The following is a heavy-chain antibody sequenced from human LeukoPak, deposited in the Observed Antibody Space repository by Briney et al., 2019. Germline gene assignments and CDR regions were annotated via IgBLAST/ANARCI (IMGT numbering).Heavy chain of an antibody. J-gene: IGHJ4*02. V-gene: IGHV3-30*03. CDR1: GFTFSSYG. D-gene: IGHD6-19*01. CDR2: ISYDGSNK. Sequence: GGSLRLSCAASGFTFSSYGMHWVRQAPGKGLEWVAVISYDGSNKYYADSVKGRFTISRDTSKNTLYLQMNSLRAEDTAVYYCARGYSSGWFYFDHWGQGTLVTVSS. CDR3: ARGYSSGWFYFDH.